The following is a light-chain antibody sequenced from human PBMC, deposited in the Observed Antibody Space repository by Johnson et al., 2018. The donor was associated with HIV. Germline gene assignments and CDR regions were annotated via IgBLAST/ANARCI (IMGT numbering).Light chain of an antibody. Sequence: QPVLTQPPSVSAAPGQKVTISCSGSRSNIGNNYVSWYQQLPGTAPKLLISNNSKRPSGIPDRFSGSKSGTSATLAITGLQTGDEADYYCGAWDSSLSAYVFGTGTQVPV. J-gene: IGLJ1*01. CDR3: GAWDSSLSAYV. CDR2: NNS. V-gene: IGLV1-51*01. CDR1: RSNIGNNY.